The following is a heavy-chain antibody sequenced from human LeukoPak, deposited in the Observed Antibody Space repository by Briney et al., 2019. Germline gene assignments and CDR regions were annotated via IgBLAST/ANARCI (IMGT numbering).Heavy chain of an antibody. CDR3: ARHSSRYSGYDLNDAFDI. CDR1: GYSSTSYW. V-gene: IGHV5-10-1*01. Sequence: KPGESLRISCKGSGYSSTSYWISWVRQMPGKGLEWMGRIDPSDSYTNYSPSFQGHVTISADKSISTAYLQWSSLKASDTAMYYCARHSSRYSGYDLNDAFDIWGQGTMVTVSS. D-gene: IGHD5-12*01. CDR2: IDPSDSYT. J-gene: IGHJ3*02.